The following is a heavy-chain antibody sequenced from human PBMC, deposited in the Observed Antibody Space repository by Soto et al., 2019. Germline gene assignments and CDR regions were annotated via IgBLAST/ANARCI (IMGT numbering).Heavy chain of an antibody. CDR3: ARRYSSGFDF. CDR1: GGSISSGGYS. V-gene: IGHV4-61*08. J-gene: IGHJ4*02. CDR2: IYYSGST. Sequence: SETLSLTCAVSGGSISSGGYSWSWIRQPPGKGLEWIGYIYYSGSTNYNPSLKSRVTISVDTSKNQFSLKLSSVTAADTAVYYCARRYSSGFDFWGQGTLVTVSS. D-gene: IGHD6-19*01.